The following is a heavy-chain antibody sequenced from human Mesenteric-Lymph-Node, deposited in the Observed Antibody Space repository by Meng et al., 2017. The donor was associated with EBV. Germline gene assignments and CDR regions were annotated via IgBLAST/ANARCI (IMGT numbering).Heavy chain of an antibody. CDR3: ARNREIAVAGTGTCDY. D-gene: IGHD6-19*01. CDR1: GYTFTSYG. CDR2: ISAYNGNT. Sequence: QVQGLQSGAEVKKPGASGKVSCKASGYTFTSYGISWVRQAPGQGLEWMGWISAYNGNTNYAQKLQGRVTMTTDTSTSTAYMELRSLSSDDTAVYYCARNREIAVAGTGTCDYWGQGTLVTVSS. J-gene: IGHJ4*02. V-gene: IGHV1-18*01.